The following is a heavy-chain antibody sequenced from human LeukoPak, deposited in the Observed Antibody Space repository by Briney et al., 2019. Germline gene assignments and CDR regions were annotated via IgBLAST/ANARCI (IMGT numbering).Heavy chain of an antibody. CDR2: IYYSGST. D-gene: IGHD3-16*02. J-gene: IGHJ4*02. Sequence: PSETLSLTCTVSGDSISSYYWNWIRQPPGKGLEWIGYIYYSGSTNYNPSLKSRVTILVDTSKNQFSLNLRSVTAADTAVYYCARGTFGGVISNWGQGTLVTVSS. CDR1: GDSISSYY. V-gene: IGHV4-59*01. CDR3: ARGTFGGVISN.